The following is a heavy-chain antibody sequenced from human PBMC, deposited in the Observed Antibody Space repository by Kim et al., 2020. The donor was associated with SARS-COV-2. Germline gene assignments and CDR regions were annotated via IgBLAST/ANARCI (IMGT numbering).Heavy chain of an antibody. CDR2: IYSGGSST. CDR3: AKDTHDYGDLYFDY. Sequence: GGSLRLSCAASGFTFSSYAMSWVRQAPGKGLEWVSVIYSGGSSTYYADSVKGRFTISRDNSKNTLFLQMNSLRAEDTAVYYCAKDTHDYGDLYFDYWGQGTLVTVSS. V-gene: IGHV3-23*03. D-gene: IGHD4-17*01. CDR1: GFTFSSYA. J-gene: IGHJ4*02.